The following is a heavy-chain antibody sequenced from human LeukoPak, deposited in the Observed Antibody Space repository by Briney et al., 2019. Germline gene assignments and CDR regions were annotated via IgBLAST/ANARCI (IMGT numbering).Heavy chain of an antibody. J-gene: IGHJ4*02. CDR2: ISTSGSTK. Sequence: GGSLRLSCAASGFIFSDYSMNWVRQAPGKGLGWVSYISTSGSTKYYADSMKGRFTISRGNAKNSLYLQLNSLRADDTAVYYCARDPSYGDYPLSDYWGQGTLVTVSS. D-gene: IGHD4-17*01. CDR3: ARDPSYGDYPLSDY. V-gene: IGHV3-48*01. CDR1: GFIFSDYS.